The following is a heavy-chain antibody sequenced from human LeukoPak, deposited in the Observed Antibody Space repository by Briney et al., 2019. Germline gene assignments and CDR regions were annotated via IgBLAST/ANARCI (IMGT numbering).Heavy chain of an antibody. CDR1: EFTFSSYW. D-gene: IGHD6-13*01. Sequence: PGGSLRLSCAASEFTFSSYWMIWVRQAPGKGLEWVANIKQDGSEKYYVDSVKGRFTISRDNAKNSLYLQMNSLRAEDTAVYYCARISSSWPPGYYYYMDVWGKGTTVTVSS. CDR3: ARISSSWPPGYYYYMDV. V-gene: IGHV3-7*01. CDR2: IKQDGSEK. J-gene: IGHJ6*03.